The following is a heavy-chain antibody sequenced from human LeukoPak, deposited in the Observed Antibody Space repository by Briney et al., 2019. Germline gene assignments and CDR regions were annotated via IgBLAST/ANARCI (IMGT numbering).Heavy chain of an antibody. Sequence: GGSLRLSCTASGFTFGDYAMSWFRQAPGKGLEWVGFIRSKAYGGTTEYAASVKGRFTTSRDDSKSIAYLQMNSLKTEDTVVYYCTRDHRDPLRYFDWLPRPYYYYGMDVWGQGTTVTVSS. CDR1: GFTFGDYA. CDR3: TRDHRDPLRYFDWLPRPYYYYGMDV. CDR2: IRSKAYGGTT. D-gene: IGHD3-9*01. V-gene: IGHV3-49*03. J-gene: IGHJ6*02.